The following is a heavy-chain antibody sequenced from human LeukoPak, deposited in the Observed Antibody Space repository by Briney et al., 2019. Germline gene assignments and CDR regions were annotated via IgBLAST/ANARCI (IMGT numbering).Heavy chain of an antibody. Sequence: GGSLRLSCAASGFTFSSDWMHWVRQAPGKGLVWVSRIKSDGSTNYADSVKGRFTISRDNAKNTLSLQMNSLRAEDTGVYCCARAPSEIGGYYPEYFRHWGQGTLVTVSS. CDR3: ARAPSEIGGYYPEYFRH. J-gene: IGHJ1*01. CDR1: GFTFSSDW. CDR2: IKSDGST. V-gene: IGHV3-74*01. D-gene: IGHD3-22*01.